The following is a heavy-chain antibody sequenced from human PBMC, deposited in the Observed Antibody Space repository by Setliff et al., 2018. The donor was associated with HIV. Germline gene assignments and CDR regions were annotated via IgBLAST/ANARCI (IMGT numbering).Heavy chain of an antibody. CDR1: NGSISSGTFY. CDR2: IYTSGP. D-gene: IGHD1-26*01. J-gene: IGHJ4*02. Sequence: PSETLSLTCTVSNGSISSGTFYWNWIRQPAGKGLEWIGRIYTSGPRYNPSLKSRVTISVDTSKNQFSLKLTSVTATDTAVYYCARDRRDDYYLTAYFDSLGQGTLVTVSS. V-gene: IGHV4-61*02. CDR3: ARDRRDDYYLTAYFDS.